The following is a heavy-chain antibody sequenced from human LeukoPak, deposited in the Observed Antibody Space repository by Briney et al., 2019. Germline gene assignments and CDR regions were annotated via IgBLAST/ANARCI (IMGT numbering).Heavy chain of an antibody. Sequence: SETLSLTCAVYGGSFSGYYWSWLRQPPGKGLEGIGEINHSGSTNYNPSLTSRVTISVDTSKNQFSLKLSSVTAADTAVYYCASPKLGYCSGGSCYDRFWFDHWGQGTLVTVSS. V-gene: IGHV4-34*01. CDR1: GGSFSGYY. CDR2: INHSGST. CDR3: ASPKLGYCSGGSCYDRFWFDH. J-gene: IGHJ5*02. D-gene: IGHD2-15*01.